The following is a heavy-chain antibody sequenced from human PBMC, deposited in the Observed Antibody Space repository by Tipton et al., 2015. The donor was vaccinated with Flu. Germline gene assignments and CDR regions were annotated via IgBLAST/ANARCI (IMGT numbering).Heavy chain of an antibody. J-gene: IGHJ5*02. CDR3: AREQQQAIT. V-gene: IGHV3-21*01. CDR2: ITSGSNYI. Sequence: AASGFTFSSYSMNWVRQAPGKGLEWVSSITSGSNYIYYADSVKGRFTISRDNAKNSLYLQMNSLRAEDTAVYYCAREQQQAITWGQGTLVTVFS. D-gene: IGHD6-13*01. CDR1: GFTFSSYS.